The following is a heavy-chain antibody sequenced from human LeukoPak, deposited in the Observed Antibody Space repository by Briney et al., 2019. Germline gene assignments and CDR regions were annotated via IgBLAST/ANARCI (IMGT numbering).Heavy chain of an antibody. CDR2: ISWKGRNT. Sequence: PGGSLRHSRAPPGFYLDEYIMRWVCAAPGKGLERGFLISWKGRNTNYADSVKGRFTISSNNSKDSLYLQMNSLRTEDTALYYWAIPYGSGSNYPLHYWGRGTLVTVPS. CDR3: AIPYGSGSNYPLHY. J-gene: IGHJ4*02. V-gene: IGHV3-43*01. CDR1: GFYLDEYI. D-gene: IGHD3-10*01.